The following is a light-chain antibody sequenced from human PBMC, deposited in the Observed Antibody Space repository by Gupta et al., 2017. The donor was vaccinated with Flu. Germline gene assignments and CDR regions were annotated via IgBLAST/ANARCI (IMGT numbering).Light chain of an antibody. V-gene: IGKV3-15*01. CDR2: GAS. J-gene: IGKJ1*01. CDR3: QQYNTWPRT. CDR1: QSIRNY. Sequence: PATLSVSPGDGATLSCRASQSIRNYLAWYQQKPGQAPRLLIYGASTRATGFPARFSGSGSATEFTLTITSLQSEDCAVYYCQQYNTWPRTFGQGTKVEIK.